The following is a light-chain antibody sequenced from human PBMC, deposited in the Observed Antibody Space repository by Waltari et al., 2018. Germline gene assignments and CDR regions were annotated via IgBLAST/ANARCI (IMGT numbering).Light chain of an antibody. Sequence: QSALTQPASVSGSPGQSIPISCPGGSSDVGSSIFFSWYQQYPGKAPKLLIYEGSKRPSGISNRFSASKSGNSASLRISGLQTEDEGDYYCCSYAGKGWVFGGGTKLTVL. CDR2: EGS. J-gene: IGLJ3*02. CDR1: SSDVGSSIF. CDR3: CSYAGKGWV. V-gene: IGLV2-23*01.